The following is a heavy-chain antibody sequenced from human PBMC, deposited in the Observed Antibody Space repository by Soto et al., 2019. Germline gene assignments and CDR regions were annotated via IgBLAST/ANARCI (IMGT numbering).Heavy chain of an antibody. CDR3: ANTDSGWTGGYYGMDV. Sequence: QVQLVESGGGVVQPGRSLRLSCAASGFTFSSYGMHWVRQAPGKGLEWVAVISYDGSNKYYADSVKGRFTISRDNSKNXLYLQMSRLRAEDTAVYYCANTDSGWTGGYYGMDVWGQGTTVTVSS. D-gene: IGHD6-19*01. CDR2: ISYDGSNK. J-gene: IGHJ6*02. V-gene: IGHV3-30*18. CDR1: GFTFSSYG.